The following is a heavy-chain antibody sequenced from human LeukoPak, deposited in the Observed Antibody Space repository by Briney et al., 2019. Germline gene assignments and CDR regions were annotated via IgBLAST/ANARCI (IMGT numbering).Heavy chain of an antibody. V-gene: IGHV4-59*01. J-gene: IGHJ3*02. CDR3: ARDHYYDSSGYGFFPNSTPDAFDI. CDR2: IYYSGST. Sequence: TASETLSLTCTVSGGSISSYYWSWIRQPPGKGLERLGYIYYSGSTNYNPSLKSRVTISVDTSKNQFSLKLSSVTAADTAVYYCARDHYYDSSGYGFFPNSTPDAFDIWGQGTMVTVSS. CDR1: GGSISSYY. D-gene: IGHD3-22*01.